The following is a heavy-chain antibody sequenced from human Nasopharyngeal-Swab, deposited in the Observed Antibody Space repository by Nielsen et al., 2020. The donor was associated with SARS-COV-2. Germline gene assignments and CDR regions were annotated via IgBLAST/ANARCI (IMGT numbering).Heavy chain of an antibody. CDR1: GYTFTSYY. V-gene: IGHV1-46*01. CDR2: INPSGGST. CDR3: ARDQIGDSSGYDFDY. J-gene: IGHJ4*02. D-gene: IGHD3-22*01. Sequence: ASVKVSCKASGYTFTSYYMHWVRQAPGQGLEWMGIINPSGGSTSYAQKFQGRVTMTRDTSTSTVYMELSSPRSEDTAVYYCARDQIGDSSGYDFDYWGQGTLGTVSS.